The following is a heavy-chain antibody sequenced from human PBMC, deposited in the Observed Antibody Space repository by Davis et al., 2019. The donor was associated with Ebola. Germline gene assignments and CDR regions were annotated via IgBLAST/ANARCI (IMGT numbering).Heavy chain of an antibody. D-gene: IGHD5-12*01. CDR3: ARDLWSGGYDRYNWFDP. V-gene: IGHV4-59*01. Sequence: SETLSLTCTVSSSSLSSYYWSWIRQPPGKGLEWIGYIYYSGSTNYNPSLKSRVTISVDTSKNQFSLKLSSVTAADTAVYYCARDLWSGGYDRYNWFDPWGQGTLVTVSS. J-gene: IGHJ5*02. CDR1: SSSLSSYY. CDR2: IYYSGST.